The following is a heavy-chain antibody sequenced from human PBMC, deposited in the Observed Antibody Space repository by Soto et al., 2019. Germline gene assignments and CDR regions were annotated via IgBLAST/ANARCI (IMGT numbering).Heavy chain of an antibody. D-gene: IGHD3-10*01. CDR3: ARDYYGSGSYYY. CDR2: INHSGST. Sequence: TSETLSLTCAVYGGSFSGYYWSWIRQPPGKGLEWIGEINHSGSTNYNPSLKSRVTISVDTSKNQFSLKLSSVTAADTAVYYCARDYYGSGSYYYWGRGTLVTVSS. J-gene: IGHJ4*02. CDR1: GGSFSGYY. V-gene: IGHV4-34*01.